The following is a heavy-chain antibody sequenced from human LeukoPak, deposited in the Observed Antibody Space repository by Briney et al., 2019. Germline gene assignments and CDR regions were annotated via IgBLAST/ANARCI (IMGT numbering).Heavy chain of an antibody. V-gene: IGHV3-9*03. CDR1: GFTFDDYA. D-gene: IGHD4-17*01. J-gene: IGHJ4*02. CDR3: ARDYGDYYFDY. CDR2: ISWNSGSI. Sequence: PGRSLRLSCAASGFTFDDYAMHWVRQAPGKGLEWVSGISWNSGSIGYADSVKGRFTISRDNAKNSLYLQMNSLRAEDMALYYCARDYGDYYFDYWGQGTLVTVSS.